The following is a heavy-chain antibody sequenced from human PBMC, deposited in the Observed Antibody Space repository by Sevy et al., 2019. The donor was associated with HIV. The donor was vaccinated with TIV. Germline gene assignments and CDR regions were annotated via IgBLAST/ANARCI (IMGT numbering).Heavy chain of an antibody. Sequence: GGSLRLSCAASGFTFSDYYMSWIRQAPGKGLEWVSYISSSGSTIYYADSVKGRFTISRDNAKNSLYLQMNSLRAEDTAVYYGARESGDCSSTSCYQVGYGMDVWGQGTTVTVSS. CDR2: ISSSGSTI. CDR3: ARESGDCSSTSCYQVGYGMDV. V-gene: IGHV3-11*01. CDR1: GFTFSDYY. J-gene: IGHJ6*02. D-gene: IGHD2-2*01.